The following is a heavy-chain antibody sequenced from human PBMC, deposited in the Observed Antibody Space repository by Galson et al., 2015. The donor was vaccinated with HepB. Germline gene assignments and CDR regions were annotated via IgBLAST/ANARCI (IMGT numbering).Heavy chain of an antibody. CDR2: IYSGGST. Sequence: LRLSCAASGFTVSSNYMSWVRQAPGKGLEWVSVIYSGGSTYYADSVKGRFTISRDNSKNTLYLQMNSLRAEDTAVYYCARERGIAAAGRLSYFQHWGQGTLVTVSS. J-gene: IGHJ1*01. CDR3: ARERGIAAAGRLSYFQH. D-gene: IGHD6-13*01. CDR1: GFTVSSNY. V-gene: IGHV3-66*01.